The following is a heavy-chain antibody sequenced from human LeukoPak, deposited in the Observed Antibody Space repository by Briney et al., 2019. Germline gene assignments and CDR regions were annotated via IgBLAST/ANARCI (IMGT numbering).Heavy chain of an antibody. V-gene: IGHV5-51*01. J-gene: IGHJ6*02. D-gene: IGHD3-10*01. Sequence: GESLKISCKGSGYSFTSYWIGWVRQMPGKGLEWMGIIYPGDSDTRYSPSFQGQVTISADKSISTAYLQWSSLKASDTAMYYCARHDSHGSGSPPLYAMAVWGQGTTVTVSS. CDR1: GYSFTSYW. CDR2: IYPGDSDT. CDR3: ARHDSHGSGSPPLYAMAV.